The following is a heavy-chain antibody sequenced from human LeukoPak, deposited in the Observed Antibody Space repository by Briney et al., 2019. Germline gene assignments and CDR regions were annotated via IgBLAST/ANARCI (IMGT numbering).Heavy chain of an antibody. CDR2: INPNSGGT. D-gene: IGHD2-2*02. CDR3: ARTRGVPAAIRSHYYYYGMDV. Sequence: ASVKVSCKASGYTLTGYYMHWVRQAPGQGLEWMGWINPNSGGTNYAQKFQGRVTMTRDTSISTAYMELSRLRSDDTAVYYCARTRGVPAAIRSHYYYYGMDVWGQGTTVTVSS. V-gene: IGHV1-2*02. J-gene: IGHJ6*02. CDR1: GYTLTGYY.